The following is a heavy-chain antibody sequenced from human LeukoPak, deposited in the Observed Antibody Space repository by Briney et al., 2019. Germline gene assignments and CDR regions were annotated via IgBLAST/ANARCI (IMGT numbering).Heavy chain of an antibody. CDR1: GYSFTSYW. CDR3: ARLYLSPYDYSNYASIPDVFDI. CDR2: IYPGDSDT. D-gene: IGHD4-11*01. V-gene: IGHV5-51*01. J-gene: IGHJ3*02. Sequence: GESLKISCKGSGYSFTSYWIGWVRHMPGKGLEWRGIIYPGDSDTRYSPSFQGQVTISADKSISTAYLQWSSLKASDTAMYHCARLYLSPYDYSNYASIPDVFDIWGQGTMVTVSS.